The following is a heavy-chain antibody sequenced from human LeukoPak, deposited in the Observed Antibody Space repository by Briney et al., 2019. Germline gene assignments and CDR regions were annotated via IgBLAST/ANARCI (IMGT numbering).Heavy chain of an antibody. J-gene: IGHJ4*02. CDR2: IRQDGSVK. D-gene: IGHD2-2*01. CDR1: GFSFSNSW. CDR3: ATSSDAPANY. V-gene: IGHV3-7*01. Sequence: GGSLRLSCAASGFSFSNSWMSWVRQAPGKGLEWVANIRQDGSVKYYVGSVKGRFTISRDNAENSLYLQMNSLRAEDTAVYYCATSSDAPANYWGQGSLVTVSS.